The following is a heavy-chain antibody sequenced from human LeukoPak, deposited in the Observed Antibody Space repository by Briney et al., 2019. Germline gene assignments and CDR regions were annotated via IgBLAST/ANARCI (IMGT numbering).Heavy chain of an antibody. V-gene: IGHV3-9*01. Sequence: PGGSLRLSRAASGFTFDDYAMHWVRQAPGKGLEWVSGISWNSGSIGYADSVKGRFTISRDNAKNSLYLQMNSLRAEDTALYYCAKDMGDGYNQALFDYWGQGTLVTVSS. CDR3: AKDMGDGYNQALFDY. CDR1: GFTFDDYA. D-gene: IGHD5-24*01. J-gene: IGHJ4*02. CDR2: ISWNSGSI.